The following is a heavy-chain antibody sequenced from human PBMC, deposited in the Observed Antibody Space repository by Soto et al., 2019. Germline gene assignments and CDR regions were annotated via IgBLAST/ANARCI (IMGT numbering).Heavy chain of an antibody. Sequence: QVHLVESGGGVVQPGRSLRLSCAASGFTFSSYAMHWVRQAPGKGLEWVALISHDGGNHYYADSVKGRFTISRDNSKNMVYLQINSLGVDDSAVYDCARDRSMVVVVPGYWGQGTLVTVSS. J-gene: IGHJ4*02. CDR2: ISHDGGNH. V-gene: IGHV3-30-3*01. CDR3: ARDRSMVVVVPGY. CDR1: GFTFSSYA. D-gene: IGHD2-2*01.